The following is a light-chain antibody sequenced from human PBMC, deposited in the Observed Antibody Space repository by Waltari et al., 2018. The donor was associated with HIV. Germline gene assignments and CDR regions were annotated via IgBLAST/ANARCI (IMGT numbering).Light chain of an antibody. J-gene: IGLJ3*02. CDR3: AAWDDSLSGWV. V-gene: IGLV1-47*01. Sequence: QSALPQPPSTSGTPGQTVTIPCSGSRSNIGDNYVSWYQQLPGTAPKLLIYRNSQRPSGVRDRFSGSKSGTSASLAINDLRSEDEAEYHCAAWDDSLSGWVFGGGTNLTVL. CDR2: RNS. CDR1: RSNIGDNY.